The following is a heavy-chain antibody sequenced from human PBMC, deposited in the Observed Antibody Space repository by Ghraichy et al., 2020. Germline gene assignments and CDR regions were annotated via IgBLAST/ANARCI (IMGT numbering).Heavy chain of an antibody. Sequence: ESLNISCAVNGGSFNAYYWNWLRQPPGERLEWIAEINHNDGRSYYNPSLRSRASISLDSSKKQFSLSLNSVTAADTATYYCARGVLGGSRFPTWGPGTLVTVSS. D-gene: IGHD3-16*01. CDR1: GGSFNAYY. CDR2: INHNDGRS. V-gene: IGHV4-34*01. J-gene: IGHJ5*02. CDR3: ARGVLGGSRFPT.